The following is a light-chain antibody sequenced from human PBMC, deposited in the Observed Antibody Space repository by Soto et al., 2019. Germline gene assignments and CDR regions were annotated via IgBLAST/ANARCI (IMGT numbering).Light chain of an antibody. CDR3: QQYNSYSA. V-gene: IGKV1-5*01. CDR1: QSISSW. CDR2: DAS. Sequence: DIQMTQSPSTLSASVGDRVTITCRASQSISSWLAWYQQKPGKAPKLLIYDASSLESGVPSRFSGSGSGTEFTLTISSLQPDDCATYYCQQYNSYSAFGQGTKVEIK. J-gene: IGKJ1*01.